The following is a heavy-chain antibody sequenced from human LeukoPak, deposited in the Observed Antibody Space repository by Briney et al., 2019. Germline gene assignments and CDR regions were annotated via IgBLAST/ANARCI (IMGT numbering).Heavy chain of an antibody. V-gene: IGHV4-30-4*01. CDR3: ARGDYNDGAGYLDH. CDR2: IYYNGIT. D-gene: IGHD3-22*01. J-gene: IGHJ5*02. CDR1: GGSIFSGDYY. Sequence: SETLSLTCTVSGGSIFSGDYYWNWIRQPPGKGLEWIGYIYYNGITYYNPSLESRVTISVDTSKNQFSLELSSVTAADTAVYYCARGDYNDGAGYLDHWGQGTLVPVSS.